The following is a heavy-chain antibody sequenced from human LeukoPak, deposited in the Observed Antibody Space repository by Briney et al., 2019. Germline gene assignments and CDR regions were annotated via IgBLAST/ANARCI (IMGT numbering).Heavy chain of an antibody. Sequence: PGGSLKLSCAASGFTFSGSAIHWVRQSSGKGLEWVGQIDKKDKGYATATAYAASVEGRFTISRDDSINTAYLQMKRLKTEGTALYYCTRDCGTYNWFDPWGRGPLVTVS. CDR3: TRDCGTYNWFDP. CDR2: IDKKDKGYATAT. J-gene: IGHJ5*02. CDR1: GFTFSGSA. V-gene: IGHV3-73*01. D-gene: IGHD1-26*01.